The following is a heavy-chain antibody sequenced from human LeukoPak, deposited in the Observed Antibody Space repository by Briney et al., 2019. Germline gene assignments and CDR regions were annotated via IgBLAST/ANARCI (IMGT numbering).Heavy chain of an antibody. CDR2: INPSGGST. D-gene: IGHD6-13*01. Sequence: ASVKVSCKASGDTFTSSYIHWVRQAPGQGLEWMGIINPSGGSTSYAQKFQGRVTMTRDTSTSTGYMELSSLRSEDTAIYYCATGPAAGALFNYWGQGTLVTVSS. V-gene: IGHV1-46*01. J-gene: IGHJ4*02. CDR3: ATGPAAGALFNY. CDR1: GDTFTSSY.